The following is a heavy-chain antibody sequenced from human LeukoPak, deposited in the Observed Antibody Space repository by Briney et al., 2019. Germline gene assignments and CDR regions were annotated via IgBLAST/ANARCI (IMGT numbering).Heavy chain of an antibody. J-gene: IGHJ6*03. Sequence: GGSLRLSCVASGFTFSSYSMNWVRQAPGKGLEWVSSITSSSSYIYYADSVKGRFTISRDNAKNSLYLQMNSLRAEDTAVYYCAPKDGYDILTGYHPYYYYYYMDVWGKGTTVTVSS. CDR1: GFTFSSYS. CDR2: ITSSSSYI. CDR3: APKDGYDILTGYHPYYYYYYMDV. V-gene: IGHV3-21*04. D-gene: IGHD3-9*01.